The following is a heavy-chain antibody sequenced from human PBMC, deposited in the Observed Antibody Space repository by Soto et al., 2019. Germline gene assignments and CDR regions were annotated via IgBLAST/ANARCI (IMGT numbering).Heavy chain of an antibody. CDR2: LTGSGNYV. Sequence: GGSLRLSCAASGFTFSTYAMAWVRQAPGEGLEWVSSLTGSGNYVFFADSVRGRFTISRDNSRNTLYLEMNILRAEDTAVYYCAKYLLPTVPYFDYWGQGSLVTVSS. V-gene: IGHV3-23*01. D-gene: IGHD4-17*01. J-gene: IGHJ4*02. CDR3: AKYLLPTVPYFDY. CDR1: GFTFSTYA.